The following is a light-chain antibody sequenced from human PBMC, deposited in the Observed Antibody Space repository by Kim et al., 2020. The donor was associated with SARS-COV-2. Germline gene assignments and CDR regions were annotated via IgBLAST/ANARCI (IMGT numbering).Light chain of an antibody. CDR2: DAS. J-gene: IGKJ5*01. CDR3: QQRSNWPPLIT. V-gene: IGKV3-11*01. Sequence: PGERATLSCRASQSVSSYLAWYQQKPGQAPRLLIYDASNRATGIPARFSGSGSGTDFTLTINSLEPEDFAVYYCQQRSNWPPLITFGQGTRLEIK. CDR1: QSVSSY.